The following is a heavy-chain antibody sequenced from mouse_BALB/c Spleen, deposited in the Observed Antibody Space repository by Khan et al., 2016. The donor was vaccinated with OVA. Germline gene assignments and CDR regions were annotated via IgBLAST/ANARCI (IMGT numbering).Heavy chain of an antibody. V-gene: IGHV1-76*01. J-gene: IGHJ2*01. Sequence: QVQLKQSGAELVRPGASVKLSCKTSGYIFTSYWIHWVKQRPGQGLEWIARIYPGTDNTYYNEKLKDKATLTADKSSSTAYMQLSSLKSEDSACYFCAREEALYYFDYWGQGTTLTVSS. CDR1: GYIFTSYW. CDR2: IYPGTDNT. D-gene: IGHD3-2*02. CDR3: AREEALYYFDY.